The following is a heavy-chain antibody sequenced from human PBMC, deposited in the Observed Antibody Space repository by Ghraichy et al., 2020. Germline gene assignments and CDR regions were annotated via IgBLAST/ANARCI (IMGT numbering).Heavy chain of an antibody. CDR3: AKDRRGGSGTSFDY. V-gene: IGHV3-23*01. D-gene: IGHD3-10*01. Sequence: GGSLRLSCAASGFTFGSFAMNWVRQAPGKGLEWVSTISASGGSTYYADSVKGRFTISRDKSKNMLYLQMNSLRGEDTATYYCAKDRRGGSGTSFDYWGQGTLVTVSS. CDR2: ISASGGST. J-gene: IGHJ4*02. CDR1: GFTFGSFA.